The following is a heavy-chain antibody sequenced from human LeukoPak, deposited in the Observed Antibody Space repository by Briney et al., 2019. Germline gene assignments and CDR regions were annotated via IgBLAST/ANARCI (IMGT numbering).Heavy chain of an antibody. CDR3: ASQYYYDSSALL. V-gene: IGHV4-61*02. CDR1: GGSISSGSYY. D-gene: IGHD3-22*01. J-gene: IGHJ4*02. Sequence: PSETLSLTCTVPGGSISSGSYYWRWIRQPAGEGLEWIGRIYTSGSANYNPSLKSRVTISVDTSKNHFSLKLSSVTAADTAVYYCASQYYYDSSALLWGQGTLVIVSS. CDR2: IYTSGSA.